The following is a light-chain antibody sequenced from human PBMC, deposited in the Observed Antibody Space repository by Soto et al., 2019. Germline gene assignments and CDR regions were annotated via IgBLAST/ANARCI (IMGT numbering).Light chain of an antibody. CDR3: PQYGSSPRT. CDR2: GAS. J-gene: IGKJ2*02. Sequence: EIVLTQSPGTLSLSPGERATLSCRASQSVSSSYLAWYQPKPGQAPRLLIYGASSRATGIPDRFSGSGSGTDFTLTISRLAPEDFAVYYCPQYGSSPRTCGQGTKLEIK. CDR1: QSVSSSY. V-gene: IGKV3-20*01.